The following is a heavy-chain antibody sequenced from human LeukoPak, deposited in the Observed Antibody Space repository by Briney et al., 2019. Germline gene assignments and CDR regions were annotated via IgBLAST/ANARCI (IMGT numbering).Heavy chain of an antibody. CDR2: IYASGGA. CDR1: GFDVNDNF. V-gene: IGHV3-53*01. CDR3: VRRHDY. J-gene: IGHJ4*02. Sequence: GGSVRLSCVASGFDVNDNFMIWVRQAPGQGLEWVSIIYASGGAYHAESVKGRFYAFRDTSKNTIFLQMNNLRADDTAVYYCVRRHDYWGQGTLVTVSS.